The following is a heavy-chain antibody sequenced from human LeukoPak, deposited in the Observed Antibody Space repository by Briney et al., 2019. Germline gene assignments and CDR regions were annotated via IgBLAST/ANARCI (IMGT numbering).Heavy chain of an antibody. Sequence: PGGSLRLSCAASEFTFSSYSMNWVRQAPGKGLEWVSYITNSGNSKSYADSVKGRFTISRDNTKNSLYLQMNGLRAEDTAVYYCARGLAVLEWLPPKTYYYYGMDVWGQGTTVTVSS. J-gene: IGHJ6*02. CDR1: EFTFSSYS. D-gene: IGHD3-3*02. CDR2: ITNSGNSK. V-gene: IGHV3-48*01. CDR3: ARGLAVLEWLPPKTYYYYGMDV.